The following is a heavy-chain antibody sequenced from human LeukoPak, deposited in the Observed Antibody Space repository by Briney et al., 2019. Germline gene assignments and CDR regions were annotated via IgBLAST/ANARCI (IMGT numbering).Heavy chain of an antibody. D-gene: IGHD1-26*01. V-gene: IGHV3-43*02. CDR3: AKVGGSYFYYYYMDV. CDR1: GFTFDDYA. Sequence: GGSLRLSCAASGFTFDDYAMHWVRQAPGKGLEWVSLVSGDGGTTYYADSVKGRFTISRGNSKNSLYLQMNSLRTEDTALYYCAKVGGSYFYYYYMDVWGKGTTATVSS. CDR2: VSGDGGTT. J-gene: IGHJ6*03.